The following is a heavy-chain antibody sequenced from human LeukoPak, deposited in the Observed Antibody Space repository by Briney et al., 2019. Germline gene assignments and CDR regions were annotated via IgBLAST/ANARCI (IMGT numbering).Heavy chain of an antibody. CDR1: GFAFDDYG. J-gene: IGHJ4*02. CDR2: INWNGGST. V-gene: IGHV3-20*04. Sequence: PGGSLRLSCAASGFAFDDYGMSWVRQAPGKGLEWVSGINWNGGSTGYADSVKGRFTISRDNAKNSLYLQMNSLRAEDTALYYCTAAHGGSYYLIDYWGQGTLVTVSS. CDR3: TAAHGGSYYLIDY. D-gene: IGHD1-26*01.